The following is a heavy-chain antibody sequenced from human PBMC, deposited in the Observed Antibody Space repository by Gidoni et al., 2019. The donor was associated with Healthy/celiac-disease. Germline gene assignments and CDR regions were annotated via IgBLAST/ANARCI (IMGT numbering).Heavy chain of an antibody. CDR3: ARHIRVDSSSSPFFDP. D-gene: IGHD6-6*01. V-gene: IGHV4-39*01. CDR1: AGFISSSSYY. J-gene: IGHJ5*02. CDR2: IYYSGST. Sequence: QLQLQESGPGLVNPSETLSLTCTVSAGFISSSSYYWGWIRQPPGKGLEWIGGIYYSGSTYYNPSLKSRVTISVDTSKNQFSLKLSSVTAADTAVYYCARHIRVDSSSSPFFDPWGQGTLVTVSS.